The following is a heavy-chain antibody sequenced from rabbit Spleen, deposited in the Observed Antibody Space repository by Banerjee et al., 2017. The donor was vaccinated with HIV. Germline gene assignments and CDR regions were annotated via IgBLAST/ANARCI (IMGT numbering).Heavy chain of an antibody. CDR1: GFSFSSSYW. J-gene: IGHJ6*01. D-gene: IGHD8-1*01. CDR2: IAAGSSGTT. CDR3: ARDTGSSFSTYGMDL. Sequence: QEQLVESGGDLVKPEGSLTLTCTASGFSFSSSYWICWVRQAPGKGLEWIACIAAGSSGTTYYASWAKGRFTISKTSSTTVTLQMTSLTVADTATYFCARDTGSSFSTYGMDLWGPGTLVTVS. V-gene: IGHV1S45*01.